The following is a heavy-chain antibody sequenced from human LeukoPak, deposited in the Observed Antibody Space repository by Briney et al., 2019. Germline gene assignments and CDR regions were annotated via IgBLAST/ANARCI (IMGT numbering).Heavy chain of an antibody. Sequence: SETLSLTCTVSGGSISSSSYYWGWIRQPPGKGLEWIGSIYYSGSTYYNPSLKSRVTISVDTSKNQSSLKLSSVTAADTAVYYCARGSGWYGRRWFDPWGQGTLVTVSS. CDR1: GGSISSSSYY. D-gene: IGHD6-19*01. V-gene: IGHV4-39*07. CDR3: ARGSGWYGRRWFDP. J-gene: IGHJ5*02. CDR2: IYYSGST.